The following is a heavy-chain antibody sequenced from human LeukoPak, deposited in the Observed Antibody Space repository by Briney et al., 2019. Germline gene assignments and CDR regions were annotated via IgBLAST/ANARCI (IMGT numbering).Heavy chain of an antibody. V-gene: IGHV3-30*04. CDR3: ARAKYCNAGNCVLIDY. J-gene: IGHJ4*02. CDR2: ISYDGSNT. Sequence: PGGSLRLSCAASKFTFNTYAMHWVRQAPGKGLEWVSLISYDGSNTYYADSVRGRFTISRDNSKNTLFLQMNSLRGDDTAVYYCARAKYCNAGNCVLIDYWGQGMLVTVAS. D-gene: IGHD2/OR15-2a*01. CDR1: KFTFNTYA.